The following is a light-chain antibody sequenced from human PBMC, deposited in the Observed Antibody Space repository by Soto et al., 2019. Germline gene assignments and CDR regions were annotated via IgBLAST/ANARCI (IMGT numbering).Light chain of an antibody. Sequence: QSVLTQPASVSGSPGQSITISCTGTSSDVGGYIYVSWYQQHPGKAPKLMIYDVSNRPSGVSNRFSGSKSGNTASLTISGLQAEDEADYYCSSYTSSSTLVVFGVGTKLTVL. V-gene: IGLV2-14*01. CDR3: SSYTSSSTLVV. CDR2: DVS. CDR1: SSDVGGYIY. J-gene: IGLJ2*01.